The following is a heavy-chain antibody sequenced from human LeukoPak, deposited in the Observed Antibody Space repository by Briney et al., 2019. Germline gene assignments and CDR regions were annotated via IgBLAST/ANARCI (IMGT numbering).Heavy chain of an antibody. J-gene: IGHJ6*03. CDR3: ARVKGSSWNYYYYYMDV. V-gene: IGHV1-18*01. D-gene: IGHD6-13*01. CDR2: ISAYNGNT. CDR1: GYTFTSYG. Sequence: GASVKVSCKASGYTFTSYGISWVRQAPGQGLEWMGWISAYNGNTNYAQKLQGRVTMTTDTSTSTAYMELRSLRSDDTAVYYCARVKGSSWNYYYYYMDVWGKGTTVTISS.